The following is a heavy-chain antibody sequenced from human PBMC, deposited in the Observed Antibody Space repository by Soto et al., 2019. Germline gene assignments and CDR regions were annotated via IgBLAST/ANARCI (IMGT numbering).Heavy chain of an antibody. CDR3: ASSDGVSYGMDV. V-gene: IGHV1-18*01. Sequence: ASVKVSCKASGYTFTSYGISWVRQAPGQGLEWMGWISAYNGNTNYAPKLKGRVTMTTATSTSTAYMELRSLRSDAAAVYYGASSDGVSYGMDVWGQGTTVTVSS. J-gene: IGHJ6*02. CDR2: ISAYNGNT. D-gene: IGHD6-13*01. CDR1: GYTFTSYG.